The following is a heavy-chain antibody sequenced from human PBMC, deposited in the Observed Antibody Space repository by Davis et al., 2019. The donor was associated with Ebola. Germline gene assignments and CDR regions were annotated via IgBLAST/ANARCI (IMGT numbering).Heavy chain of an antibody. Sequence: SETLSLTCTVSGGSISSSSYYWGWIRQPPGKGLEWIGSIYYSGSTYYNPSLKSRVTISVDKSKNQFSLKLSSVTAADTAVYYCARDGRNGMDVWGQGTTVTVSS. V-gene: IGHV4-39*07. CDR3: ARDGRNGMDV. D-gene: IGHD1-26*01. CDR1: GGSISSSSYY. J-gene: IGHJ6*02. CDR2: IYYSGST.